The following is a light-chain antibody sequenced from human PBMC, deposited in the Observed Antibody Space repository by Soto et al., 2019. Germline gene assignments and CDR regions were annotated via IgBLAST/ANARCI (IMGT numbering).Light chain of an antibody. CDR3: QQYGSSQT. CDR1: QSVSSNF. Sequence: EIVLTQSPGTLSLSPGERATLSCRASQSVSSNFLAWYQQKPGQAPRLLIYGASSRATGIPDRFSGSGSRTDFTLTISRLEPEDFAVYYCQQYGSSQTFGGGTKVEIK. V-gene: IGKV3-20*01. J-gene: IGKJ4*01. CDR2: GAS.